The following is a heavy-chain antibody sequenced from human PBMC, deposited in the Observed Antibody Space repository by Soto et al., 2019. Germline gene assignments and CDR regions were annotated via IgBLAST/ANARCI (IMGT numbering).Heavy chain of an antibody. V-gene: IGHV3-30*18. CDR3: AKDPPRYSSGWYSGYFDY. J-gene: IGHJ4*02. Sequence: VGSLRLSCAASGFTFSSYGMHWVRQAPGKGLEWVAVISYDGSNKYYADSVKGRFTISRDNSKNTLYLQMNSLRAEDTAVYYCAKDPPRYSSGWYSGYFDYWGQGTLVTVSS. CDR1: GFTFSSYG. D-gene: IGHD6-19*01. CDR2: ISYDGSNK.